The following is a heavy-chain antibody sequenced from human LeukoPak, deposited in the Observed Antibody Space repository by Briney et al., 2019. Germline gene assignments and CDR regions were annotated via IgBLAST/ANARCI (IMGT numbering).Heavy chain of an antibody. CDR3: ARVNYYDSSGYSPFDY. CDR1: GCTFSSYA. CDR2: IIPIFGTA. V-gene: IGHV1-69*05. Sequence: GASVKVSCKASGCTFSSYASSWVRQAPGQGLEWMGGIIPIFGTASYAQKFQGRVTITTDESTSTAYMELSSLRSEDTAVYYCARVNYYDSSGYSPFDYWGQGTLVPVSS. D-gene: IGHD3-22*01. J-gene: IGHJ4*02.